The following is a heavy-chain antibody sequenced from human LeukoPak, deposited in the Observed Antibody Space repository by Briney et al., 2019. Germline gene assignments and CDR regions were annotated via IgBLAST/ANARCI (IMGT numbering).Heavy chain of an antibody. CDR3: ARAYYYDSSGYSS. CDR1: GGSISSYY. Sequence: SETLSLTCTVSGGSISSYYWSWIRQPPGKGLEWIGSMYYSGSTNYNPSLKSRVTISVDTSKNQFSLKLSSVTAADTAVYYCARAYYYDSSGYSSWGQGTLVTVSS. J-gene: IGHJ4*02. D-gene: IGHD3-22*01. CDR2: MYYSGST. V-gene: IGHV4-59*01.